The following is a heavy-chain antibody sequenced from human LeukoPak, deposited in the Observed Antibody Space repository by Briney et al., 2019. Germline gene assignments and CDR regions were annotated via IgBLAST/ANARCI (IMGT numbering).Heavy chain of an antibody. V-gene: IGHV1-2*02. D-gene: IGHD3-10*01. CDR3: ARADFGFGELFPFDY. Sequence: ASVKVSCKASGYTFTGYYMHWVRQAPGQGLEWMGWINPNSGGTNYAQKFQGRVTMTRDTSISTAYMELSRLRSDDTAVYYCARADFGFGELFPFDYWRQGTLVTVSS. CDR1: GYTFTGYY. J-gene: IGHJ4*02. CDR2: INPNSGGT.